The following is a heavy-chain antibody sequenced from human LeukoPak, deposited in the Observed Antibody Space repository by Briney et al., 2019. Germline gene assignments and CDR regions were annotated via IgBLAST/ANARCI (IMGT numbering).Heavy chain of an antibody. D-gene: IGHD5-18*01. J-gene: IGHJ5*02. Sequence: PSETLSLTCTVSGYSISSGYYWGWIRQPPGKGLEWIGSIYHSGSTYYNPSLKSRVTISVDTSKNHFSLKLSSVTAADTAVYYCARVRNSYITFDPWGQGTLVTVSS. CDR2: IYHSGST. CDR1: GYSISSGYY. V-gene: IGHV4-38-2*02. CDR3: ARVRNSYITFDP.